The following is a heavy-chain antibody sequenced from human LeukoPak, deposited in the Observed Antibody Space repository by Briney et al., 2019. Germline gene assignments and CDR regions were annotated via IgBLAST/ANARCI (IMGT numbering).Heavy chain of an antibody. D-gene: IGHD3-3*01. V-gene: IGHV1-69*06. CDR3: ASGPRTYHDFWSGYYIDY. CDR1: GGTFSSYA. J-gene: IGHJ4*02. CDR2: IIPIFGTA. Sequence: SVKVSCKASGGTFSSYAISWVRQAPGQGLEWMGGIIPIFGTANYAQKFQGRVTITADKSTSTAYMELSSLRSEDTAVYYCASGPRTYHDFWSGYYIDYWGQGTLVTVSS.